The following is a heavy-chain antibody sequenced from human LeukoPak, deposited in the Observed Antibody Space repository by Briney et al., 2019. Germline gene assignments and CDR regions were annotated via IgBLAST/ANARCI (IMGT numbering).Heavy chain of an antibody. D-gene: IGHD3-10*01. J-gene: IGHJ6*03. Sequence: ASVKVSCKASGYTFTSYDINWVRQATGQGLEWMGWMNPNSGNTGYAQKFQGRVTITRNTSISTACMELSSLRSEDTAVYYCARASLMVRGVIYYYMDVWGKGTTVTVSS. CDR1: GYTFTSYD. V-gene: IGHV1-8*03. CDR3: ARASLMVRGVIYYYMDV. CDR2: MNPNSGNT.